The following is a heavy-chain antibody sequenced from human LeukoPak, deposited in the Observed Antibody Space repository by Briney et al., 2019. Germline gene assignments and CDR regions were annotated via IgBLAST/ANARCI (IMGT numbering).Heavy chain of an antibody. CDR3: ARDHHSSSSGRFDY. CDR2: ISSSSSYI. CDR1: GFTFSSYS. Sequence: GGSLRLSCAASGFTFSSYSMNWVRQAPGKGLEWVTSISSSSSYIYYADSVKGRFTISRDNAKNSLYLQMNSLRAEDTAVYYCARDHHSSSSGRFDYWGQGTLVTVSS. J-gene: IGHJ4*02. V-gene: IGHV3-21*01. D-gene: IGHD6-6*01.